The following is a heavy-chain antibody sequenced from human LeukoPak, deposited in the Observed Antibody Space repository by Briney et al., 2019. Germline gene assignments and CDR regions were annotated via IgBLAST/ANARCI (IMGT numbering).Heavy chain of an antibody. V-gene: IGHV3-23*01. D-gene: IGHD2-2*01. J-gene: IGHJ4*02. CDR2: ISGSGGST. Sequence: EAGGSLGLSCAASGFTFSSYAMSWVRQAPGKGLEWVSAISGSGGSTYYADSVKGRFTISRDNSKNTLYLQMNSLRAEDTAVYYCAKDRVVPMGGLVVRYFDYWGQGTLVTVPS. CDR3: AKDRVVPMGGLVVRYFDY. CDR1: GFTFSSYA.